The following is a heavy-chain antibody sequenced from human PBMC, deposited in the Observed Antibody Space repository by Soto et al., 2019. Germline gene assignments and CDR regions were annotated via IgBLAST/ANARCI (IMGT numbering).Heavy chain of an antibody. V-gene: IGHV3-23*01. J-gene: IGHJ6*02. D-gene: IGHD2-15*01. CDR3: GKGSAATNYFYYATDV. CDR1: GFTFGIHA. Sequence: PGGSLRLSCAASGFTFGIHAMSWVRQAPGKGLEWVSFISGSGGSTYYADSVKGRFTISRDNSKKTLYLQMNSLRGEGTAVYYCGKGSAATNYFYYATDVWGQGTTVTVSS. CDR2: ISGSGGST.